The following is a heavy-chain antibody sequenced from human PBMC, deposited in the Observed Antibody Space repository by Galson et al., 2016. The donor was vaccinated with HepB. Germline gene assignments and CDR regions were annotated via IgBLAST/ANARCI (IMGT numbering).Heavy chain of an antibody. CDR3: SMVRGATWGY. CDR1: GGSISSSSYY. Sequence: ETLSLSCTVSGGSISSSSYYWGWIRQPPGKGLEWIGSIYYSGSTYYNPSLKSRVTISVDTSKNQFSLKLSSVTAADTAVYYCSMVRGATWGYWGQGTLVTVSS. V-gene: IGHV4-39*01. CDR2: IYYSGST. D-gene: IGHD3-10*01. J-gene: IGHJ4*02.